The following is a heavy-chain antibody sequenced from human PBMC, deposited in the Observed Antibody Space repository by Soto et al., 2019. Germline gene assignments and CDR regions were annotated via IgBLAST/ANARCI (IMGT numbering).Heavy chain of an antibody. D-gene: IGHD2-2*01. CDR3: ARDLRYCSKTSFFPHHAILKGYFFDY. J-gene: IGHJ4*01. Sequence: QVQLVESGGGLVKPGGSLRLSCAASGFTFSHHYMNWIRQAPGKGLEWVADISSSGTSFYYADSVKGRFTISRDNAQNSLHLQMDRLRAEDTAVYSCARDLRYCSKTSFFPHHAILKGYFFDYWGPGTLVTVSS. CDR2: ISSSGTSF. V-gene: IGHV3-11*01. CDR1: GFTFSHHY.